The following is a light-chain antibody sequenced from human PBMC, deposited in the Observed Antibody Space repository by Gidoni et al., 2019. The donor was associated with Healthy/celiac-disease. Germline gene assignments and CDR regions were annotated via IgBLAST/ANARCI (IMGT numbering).Light chain of an antibody. CDR3: QQYTNWSRT. V-gene: IGKV3-15*01. J-gene: IGKJ2*01. CDR2: GAS. CDR1: QSGSST. Sequence: EIVIRQCPATLSVSPGERATLSCRASQSGSSTVDWYQQKPGQGPRLLIYGASTRATGIPDRFSGSGSGTEFTLTMSSLQSEDFAVYYCQQYTNWSRTFGQGTKLEIK.